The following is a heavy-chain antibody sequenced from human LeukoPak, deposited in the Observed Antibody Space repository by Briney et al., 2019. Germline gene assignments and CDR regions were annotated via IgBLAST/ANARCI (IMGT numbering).Heavy chain of an antibody. Sequence: GASLQISCKGSGSSFTSYWIGWVRQLPGKGLEWMGIIYPGDSDTRYSPSFQGQVTISADKSISTAYLQWSSLKASDTAMYYCARSHYGDTIDYWGQGTLVTVSS. CDR3: ARSHYGDTIDY. CDR1: GSSFTSYW. CDR2: IYPGDSDT. V-gene: IGHV5-51*01. J-gene: IGHJ4*02. D-gene: IGHD4-17*01.